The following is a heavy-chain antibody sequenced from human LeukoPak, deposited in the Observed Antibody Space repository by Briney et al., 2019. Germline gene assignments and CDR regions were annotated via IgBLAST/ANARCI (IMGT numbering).Heavy chain of an antibody. D-gene: IGHD3-22*01. V-gene: IGHV4-30-4*01. J-gene: IGHJ4*02. CDR3: ARVSDSSRFVVD. CDR2: IYYSGST. Sequence: SETLSLTCTVSGGSISSGDYYWSWIRQPPGKGLEWIGYIYYSGSTYYNPSLKSRVTISVDTSKNQFSLKLSAVTAADTAVYYCARVSDSSRFVVDWGQGTLVTVSS. CDR1: GGSISSGDYY.